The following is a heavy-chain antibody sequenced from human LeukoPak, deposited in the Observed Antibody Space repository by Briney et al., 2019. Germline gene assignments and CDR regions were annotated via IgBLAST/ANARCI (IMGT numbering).Heavy chain of an antibody. CDR3: ARGLSTGAYPKSPYYFDY. V-gene: IGHV1-8*01. CDR1: GDTFTSYD. CDR2: MNPNSGNT. J-gene: IGHJ4*02. D-gene: IGHD3-16*01. Sequence: GASVKVSCKASGDTFTSYDINWVRQATGQGLEGTGWMNPNSGNTGYAQKFQDRVTLTRNTSISTAYMELSSLRSEDTAVYYCARGLSTGAYPKSPYYFDYWGQGTLVTVSS.